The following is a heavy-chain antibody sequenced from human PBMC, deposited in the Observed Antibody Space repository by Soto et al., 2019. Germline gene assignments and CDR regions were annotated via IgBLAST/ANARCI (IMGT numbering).Heavy chain of an antibody. CDR3: VRFGVYSTSVYDYYYGMDV. Sequence: GESLKISCKGSGYSFTSYWIGWVRQTPGKGLEWMGIIYPGDSDTRYSPSFQGQVTISADNSISTAYLQWSSLKASDTAMYYCVRFGVYSTSVYDYYYGMDVWGQGTTVTVSS. D-gene: IGHD6-6*01. V-gene: IGHV5-51*01. CDR2: IYPGDSDT. CDR1: GYSFTSYW. J-gene: IGHJ6*02.